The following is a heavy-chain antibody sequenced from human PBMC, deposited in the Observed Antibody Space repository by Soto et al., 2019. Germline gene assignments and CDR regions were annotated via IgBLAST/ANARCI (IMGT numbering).Heavy chain of an antibody. Sequence: ASVKVSCKASGGTFSSYAISWVRQAPGQGLEWMGGIIPIFGTANYAQKFQGRVTITADESTSTAYMELSSLRSEDTAVYYCARDDGDSYDAYGTDVWGQGTTVTVSS. CDR3: ARDDGDSYDAYGTDV. J-gene: IGHJ6*02. CDR2: IIPIFGTA. V-gene: IGHV1-69*13. CDR1: GGTFSSYA. D-gene: IGHD5-18*01.